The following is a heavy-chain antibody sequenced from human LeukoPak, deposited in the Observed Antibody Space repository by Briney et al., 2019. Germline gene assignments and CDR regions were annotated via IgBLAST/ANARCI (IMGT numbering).Heavy chain of an antibody. J-gene: IGHJ4*02. CDR1: GFTFSTYA. V-gene: IGHV3-23*01. CDR3: AKRYCTSTKCYQLDY. Sequence: GGSLRLSCAASGFTFSTYAMSWVRQAPGKGLEWVSGISGSGGSTYYADSVKGRFTISRDNSKNTLYLQMNSLRAEDTAVYYCAKRYCTSTKCYQLDYWGQGTLVTVSS. CDR2: ISGSGGST. D-gene: IGHD2-2*01.